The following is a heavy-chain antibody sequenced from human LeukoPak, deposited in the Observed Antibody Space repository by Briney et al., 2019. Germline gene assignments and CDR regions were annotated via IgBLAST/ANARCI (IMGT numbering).Heavy chain of an antibody. CDR1: GYTFTGYY. D-gene: IGHD4/OR15-4a*01. CDR2: INPNTGGT. CDR3: ASGDYGDPPLNY. J-gene: IGHJ4*02. Sequence: ASVTVSCKASGYTFTGYYMHWVRQAPGQGLQWMGWINPNTGGTNYAQKFQGRVTMTRDTSISTAYMELSRLRSDDTAVYYCASGDYGDPPLNYWGQGTLVTVSS. V-gene: IGHV1-2*02.